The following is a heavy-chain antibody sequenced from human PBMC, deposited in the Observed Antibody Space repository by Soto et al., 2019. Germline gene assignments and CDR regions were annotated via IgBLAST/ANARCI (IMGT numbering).Heavy chain of an antibody. V-gene: IGHV3-30*18. D-gene: IGHD3-22*01. Sequence: GGSLRLSCAASGFTFSSYGMHWVRQAPGKGLEWVAVISYDGSNKYYADSVKGRFTISRDNSKNTLYLQMNSLRAEDTAVYYCAKDSSLTRSPYDGLDYWGQGTLVTVSS. CDR1: GFTFSSYG. J-gene: IGHJ4*02. CDR3: AKDSSLTRSPYDGLDY. CDR2: ISYDGSNK.